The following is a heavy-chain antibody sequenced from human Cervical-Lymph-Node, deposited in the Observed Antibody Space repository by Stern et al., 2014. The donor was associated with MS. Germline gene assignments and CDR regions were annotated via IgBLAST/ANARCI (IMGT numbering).Heavy chain of an antibody. CDR3: TREMAARRLDP. Sequence: EVQLVESGGPLVQPGGSLRLSCAASGSTVHSNYMTWVRQAPGKGLEWVSIFYSGISTYYAESVKGRFSFSIDNSKNTLYLQMNNLRVEDTAMYYCTREMAARRLDPWGQGTLVIVSA. D-gene: IGHD5-24*01. J-gene: IGHJ5*02. CDR2: FYSGIST. CDR1: GSTVHSNY. V-gene: IGHV3-66*01.